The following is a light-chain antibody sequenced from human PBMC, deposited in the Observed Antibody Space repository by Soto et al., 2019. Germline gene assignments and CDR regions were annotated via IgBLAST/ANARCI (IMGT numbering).Light chain of an antibody. J-gene: IGKJ4*01. V-gene: IGKV3-11*01. CDR2: DAS. Sequence: EIVLTQSPATLSLSPGERATLSCRASQSVGSYLAWYQQKRGQAPRLLIYDASNRATGIPARFSGSGSGTDFSLTISSLEPEDFAVYYCQQRSTWPLTFGGGTKVEIK. CDR3: QQRSTWPLT. CDR1: QSVGSY.